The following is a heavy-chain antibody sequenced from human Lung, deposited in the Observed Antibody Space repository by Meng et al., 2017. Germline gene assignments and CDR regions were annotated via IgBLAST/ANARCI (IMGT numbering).Heavy chain of an antibody. V-gene: IGHV1-3*01. CDR1: GYTFTSYA. D-gene: IGHD2-8*01. Sequence: QVQLVQSGAEVKKPGASVKVSCKASGYTFTSYAMHWVGQAPGQRLEWTGWINAGNGNTKYSQKFQGRVTITRDTSASTAYMELSSLRSEDTAVYYCARGEGYCTNGVCSPGYWGQGTLVTVSS. CDR3: ARGEGYCTNGVCSPGY. J-gene: IGHJ4*02. CDR2: INAGNGNT.